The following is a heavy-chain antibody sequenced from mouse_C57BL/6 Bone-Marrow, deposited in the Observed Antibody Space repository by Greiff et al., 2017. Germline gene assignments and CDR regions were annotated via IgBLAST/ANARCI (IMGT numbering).Heavy chain of an antibody. CDR1: GFNIKDYY. CDR3: ARWGRFAY. V-gene: IGHV14-2*01. Sequence: EVQLQQSGAELVKPGASVKLSCTASGFNIKDYYMHWVKQRTEQGLEWIGRIDPEDGETKYALKFQGKATITADTSSNTAYLQLSSLTSEDTAVYYCARWGRFAYWGQGTLVTVSA. CDR2: IDPEDGET. J-gene: IGHJ3*01.